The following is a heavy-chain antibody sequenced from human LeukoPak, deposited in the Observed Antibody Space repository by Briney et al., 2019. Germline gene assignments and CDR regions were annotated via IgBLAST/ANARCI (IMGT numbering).Heavy chain of an antibody. CDR3: ARGARKGDDYGGFFDY. V-gene: IGHV3-30*04. D-gene: IGHD4-23*01. CDR2: ISYDGSNK. Sequence: GGSLRLSCAASGFTFSRYALHWVRQAPGKGLEWVAVISYDGSNKDYADSVKGRFTASRDNSKSTLYLQMNSLRAEDTAVYYCARGARKGDDYGGFFDYWGQGTLVTVSS. J-gene: IGHJ4*02. CDR1: GFTFSRYA.